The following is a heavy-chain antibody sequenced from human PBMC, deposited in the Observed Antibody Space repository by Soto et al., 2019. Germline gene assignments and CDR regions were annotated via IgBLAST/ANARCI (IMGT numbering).Heavy chain of an antibody. CDR3: AISGLTAMVTGYYYYGMDV. CDR1: GYSFTSYR. CDR2: IYPGDSDT. J-gene: IGHJ6*02. Sequence: PGESLKISCKRSGYSFTSYRIGWVRQMPGKGLEWMGIIYPGDSDTRYSPSFQGQVTISADKSISTAYLQWSSLKASDTAMYYCAISGLTAMVTGYYYYGMDVWGQRTTVTVSS. D-gene: IGHD5-18*01. V-gene: IGHV5-51*01.